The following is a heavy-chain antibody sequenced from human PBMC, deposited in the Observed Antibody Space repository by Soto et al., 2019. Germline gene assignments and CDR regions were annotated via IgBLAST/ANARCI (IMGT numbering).Heavy chain of an antibody. V-gene: IGHV3-30*18. CDR3: AKDLQAYGDYAYYCYGLDV. CDR1: GFTFSTFG. CDR2: ISYDGNNK. J-gene: IGHJ6*02. Sequence: QLVESGGGVVPPGASLRLSCAASGFTFSTFGMHWVRQTPGKGLEWVAVISYDGNNKVYADSEKGRFTISRDNFKNTVYLVMNNPKVDDSAVYYCAKDLQAYGDYAYYCYGLDVWGQGATVSVSS. D-gene: IGHD4-17*01.